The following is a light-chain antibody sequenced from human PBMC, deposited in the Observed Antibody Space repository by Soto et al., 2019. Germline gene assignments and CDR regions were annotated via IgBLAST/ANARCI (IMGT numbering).Light chain of an antibody. Sequence: EIVLTQSPGTLSLSPGERATLSCRASQSVSSSYLAWYQKKPGQAPRLLIYGASSRATGIPDRLSGGGSGTDFTLTISRLEPEDFAVYYCQQYNNWTRTFGQWTKVEIK. CDR1: QSVSSSY. J-gene: IGKJ1*01. CDR2: GAS. V-gene: IGKV3-20*01. CDR3: QQYNNWTRT.